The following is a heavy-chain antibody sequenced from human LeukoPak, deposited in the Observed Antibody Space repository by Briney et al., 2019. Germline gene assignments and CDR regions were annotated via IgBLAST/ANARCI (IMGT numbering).Heavy chain of an antibody. Sequence: ASVKVSCKVSGYTLTELSMHWVRQAPGKGLEWMGGFDPEDGETIYAQKFQGRVTMTEDTSTDTAYMELSSLRSEDTAVYYCATGRYYYYDSSRNAFDIWGQGTMVTVSS. D-gene: IGHD3-22*01. V-gene: IGHV1-24*01. CDR1: GYTLTELS. CDR2: FDPEDGET. CDR3: ATGRYYYYDSSRNAFDI. J-gene: IGHJ3*02.